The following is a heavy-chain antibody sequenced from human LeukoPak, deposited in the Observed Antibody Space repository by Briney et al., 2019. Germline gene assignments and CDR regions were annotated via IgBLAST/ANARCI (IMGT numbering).Heavy chain of an antibody. CDR2: ISGSGGST. J-gene: IGHJ4*02. D-gene: IGHD3-22*01. CDR3: ATSGYYLDYFDY. CDR1: GFTFSRYA. V-gene: IGHV3-23*01. Sequence: GGSLRLSCAASGFTFSRYAMSWFRQTPGKGLEWVSAISGSGGSTYYADSVKGRFTISRDNSKNTLYLQMNSLRAEDTAVYYCATSGYYLDYFDYWGQGTLVTVSS.